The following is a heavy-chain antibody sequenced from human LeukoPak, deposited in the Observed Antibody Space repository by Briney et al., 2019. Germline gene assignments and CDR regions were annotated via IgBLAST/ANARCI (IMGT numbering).Heavy chain of an antibody. CDR3: ARVLVVAATPTEVNNWFDP. V-gene: IGHV4-4*07. D-gene: IGHD2-15*01. Sequence: PSETLSLTCTVSGGSISSYCWSWIRQPAGKGLEWIGRIYTSGSTNYNPSLKSRVTMSVDTSKNQFSLKLSSVTAADTAVYYCARVLVVAATPTEVNNWFDPWGQGTLVTVSS. J-gene: IGHJ5*02. CDR2: IYTSGST. CDR1: GGSISSYC.